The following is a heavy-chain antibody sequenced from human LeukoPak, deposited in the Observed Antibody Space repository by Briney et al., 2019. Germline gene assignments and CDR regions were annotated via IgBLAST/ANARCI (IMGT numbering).Heavy chain of an antibody. Sequence: SETLSLTCTVSGGSISSGDYYWRWTRQPPGKGLEWIGYIYYSGSTYYNPSLKSRVTISVDTSKNQFSLKLSSVTAADTAVYYCARDLVDNYGSGSYYNPPAYYYYGMDVWGKGTRSPSPQ. V-gene: IGHV4-30-4*01. CDR3: ARDLVDNYGSGSYYNPPAYYYYGMDV. CDR2: IYYSGST. D-gene: IGHD3-10*01. CDR1: GGSISSGDYY. J-gene: IGHJ6*04.